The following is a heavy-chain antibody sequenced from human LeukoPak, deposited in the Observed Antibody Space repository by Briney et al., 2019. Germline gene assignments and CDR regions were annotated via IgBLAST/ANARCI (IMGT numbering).Heavy chain of an antibody. D-gene: IGHD6-13*01. CDR2: IYPGDSDI. CDR3: AKSYTSSADWFDP. Sequence: AGESLKISRKGSGYSFKSYWIGWVRQVPGKGLEWMGIIYPGDSDIRYSPSFQGQVTISADKSISTAYLQWSSLKASDTAMYYCAKSYTSSADWFDPWGQGTLVTVSS. J-gene: IGHJ5*02. V-gene: IGHV5-51*01. CDR1: GYSFKSYW.